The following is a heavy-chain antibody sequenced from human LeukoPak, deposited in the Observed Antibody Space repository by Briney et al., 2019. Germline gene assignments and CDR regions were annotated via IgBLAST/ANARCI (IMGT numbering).Heavy chain of an antibody. CDR1: GGSISSGSYY. D-gene: IGHD4-23*01. J-gene: IGHJ4*02. Sequence: SQTLSLTCTVSGGSISSGSYYWSWIRQPAGKGLEWIGRIYTSGSTNYNPSLKSRVTISVDTSKNQFSLKLSSVTAADTAVYYCARALLTPTMVVTPFDYRGQGTLVTVSS. CDR3: ARALLTPTMVVTPFDY. CDR2: IYTSGST. V-gene: IGHV4-61*02.